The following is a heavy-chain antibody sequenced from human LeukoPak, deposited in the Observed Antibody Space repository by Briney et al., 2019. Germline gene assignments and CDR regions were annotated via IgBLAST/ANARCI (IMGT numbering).Heavy chain of an antibody. CDR2: IYYSGST. V-gene: IGHV4-59*01. CDR1: GGSISSYY. CDR3: ARGWDYYDSSEYYFDY. J-gene: IGHJ4*02. D-gene: IGHD3-22*01. Sequence: SETLSLTCTVSGGSISSYYWSWTRQPPGKGLEWIGYIYYSGSTNYNPSLKSRVTISVDTSKNQFSLKLSSVTAADTAVYYCARGWDYYDSSEYYFDYWGQGTLVTVSS.